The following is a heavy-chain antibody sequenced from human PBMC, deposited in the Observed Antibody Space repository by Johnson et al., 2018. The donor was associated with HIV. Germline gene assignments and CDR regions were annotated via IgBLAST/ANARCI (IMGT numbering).Heavy chain of an antibody. CDR3: ARDRPSSSSSGAFDI. J-gene: IGHJ3*02. D-gene: IGHD6-6*01. V-gene: IGHV3-20*04. CDR1: GFTFDDYG. Sequence: EQLVESGGGVVRPGGSLRLSCAASGFTFDDYGMSWVRQAPGKGLEWVSGINWNGGSTGYADSVKGRFTISRDNAKNSLYLQMNSLRAEDTALYYCARDRPSSSSSGAFDIWGQGTMVTVSS. CDR2: INWNGGST.